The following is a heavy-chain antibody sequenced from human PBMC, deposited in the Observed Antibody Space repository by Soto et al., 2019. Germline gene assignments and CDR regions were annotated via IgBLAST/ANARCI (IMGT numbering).Heavy chain of an antibody. Sequence: SQTLSLTCDISGDSVSSNSAAWNWIRQSPSRGLEWLGRTSYRSKWYNDYAVSVKSRITINPDTSKNQFSLQLNSVTPEDTALYHCASSDRSGFAFDYWGQGTLVTVSS. CDR1: GDSVSSNSAA. D-gene: IGHD3-22*01. CDR3: ASSDRSGFAFDY. CDR2: TSYRSKWYN. V-gene: IGHV6-1*01. J-gene: IGHJ4*02.